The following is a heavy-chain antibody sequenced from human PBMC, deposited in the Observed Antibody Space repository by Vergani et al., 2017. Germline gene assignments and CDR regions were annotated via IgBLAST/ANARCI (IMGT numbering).Heavy chain of an antibody. CDR1: GGSISSYY. CDR3: AKHRGSSGIWYFDL. J-gene: IGHJ2*01. D-gene: IGHD6-13*01. CDR2: ISGSGGST. V-gene: IGHV3-23*01. Sequence: VQLQESGPGLVKPSENLSLTCTVSGGSISSYYWSWIRQPPGKGLEWVSAISGSGGSTYYAASGKGRFTISRDNSKNTLYLQMNSLRAEDTALDYCAKHRGSSGIWYFDLWGRGTLVTVSS.